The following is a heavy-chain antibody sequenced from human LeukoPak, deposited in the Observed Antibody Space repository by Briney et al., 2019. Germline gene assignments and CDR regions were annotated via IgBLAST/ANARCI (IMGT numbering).Heavy chain of an antibody. V-gene: IGHV1-18*01. CDR2: MSGDNGNI. D-gene: IGHD1-26*01. CDR1: GYSITSYG. CDR3: ARDWSYSVDY. J-gene: IGHJ4*02. Sequence: ASVKVSCKASGYSITSYGISWARQAPGQGLEWMGWMSGDNGNIKYAQKFQGRATMITDTSTSTAYMELRSLRSDDTAVYYCARDWSYSVDYWGQGTLVTVSS.